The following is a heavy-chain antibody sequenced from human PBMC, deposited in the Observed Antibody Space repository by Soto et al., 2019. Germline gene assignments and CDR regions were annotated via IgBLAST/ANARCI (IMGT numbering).Heavy chain of an antibody. V-gene: IGHV3-74*01. CDR1: GFTFSSRW. D-gene: IGHD4-17*01. CDR3: ARGTQTTVTTRLFDC. CDR2: INSDGTTI. J-gene: IGHJ4*02. Sequence: EVQLVESGGGLVQTGGSLRLSFAASGFTFSSRWMHWVRQAPGKGLVWVSRINSDGTTITYADSVKGRFTISRDNAKNTLYLQMNSLRAEDTAVYYCARGTQTTVTTRLFDCWGQGTLVTVSS.